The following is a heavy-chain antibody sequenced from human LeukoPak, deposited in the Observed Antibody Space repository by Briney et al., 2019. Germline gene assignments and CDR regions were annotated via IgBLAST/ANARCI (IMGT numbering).Heavy chain of an antibody. CDR3: AKGWDSSGYPYDAFDI. Sequence: ASVKVSCKASRYTFTGYYMHWVRQAPGQGLEWMGRINPNSGGTNYAQKFQGRVTMTRDTSISTAYMELSRLRSDDTAVYYCAKGWDSSGYPYDAFDIWGQGTMVTVSS. CDR1: RYTFTGYY. D-gene: IGHD3-22*01. V-gene: IGHV1-2*06. CDR2: INPNSGGT. J-gene: IGHJ3*02.